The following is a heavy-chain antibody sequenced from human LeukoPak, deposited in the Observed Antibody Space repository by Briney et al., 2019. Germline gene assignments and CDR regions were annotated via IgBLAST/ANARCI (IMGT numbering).Heavy chain of an antibody. J-gene: IGHJ4*02. CDR1: GFTFSSYS. CDR3: ARESRGNYVIDY. Sequence: GGSLRLSCAASGFTFSSYSMNWVRQAPGKGLEWVSSISSSSYIYYADSVKGRFTISRDNAKNSLYLQMNSLRAEDTAVYYCARESRGNYVIDYWGQGTLVTVSS. CDR2: ISSSSYI. V-gene: IGHV3-21*01. D-gene: IGHD4-11*01.